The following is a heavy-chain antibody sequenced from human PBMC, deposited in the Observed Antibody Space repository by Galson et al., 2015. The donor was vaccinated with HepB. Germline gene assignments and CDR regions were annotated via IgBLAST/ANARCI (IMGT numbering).Heavy chain of an antibody. V-gene: IGHV1-24*01. J-gene: IGHJ5*02. CDR3: ATDTPGLGGFDP. D-gene: IGHD3-16*01. Sequence: SVKVSCKVSGYTLTELSMHWVRQAPGKGLEWMGGFDPEDGETIYAQKFQGRVTMTEDTSTDTAYMELSSLRSEDTAVYYCATDTPGLGGFDPWGQGTLVTVSS. CDR2: FDPEDGET. CDR1: GYTLTELS.